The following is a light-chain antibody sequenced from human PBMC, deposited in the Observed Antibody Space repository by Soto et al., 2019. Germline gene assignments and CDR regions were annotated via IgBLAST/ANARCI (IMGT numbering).Light chain of an antibody. V-gene: IGKV3-15*01. CDR2: GTS. Sequence: EVVLTHSPGTQSLSPGESVTLSCRASQSVASNLAWYQQKPGQAPRLLIYGTSTRATGVPARFSGSGSGTDFTLTISSLQAADFAVYHCQHYNNWPITFGQGTRLEI. CDR1: QSVASN. CDR3: QHYNNWPIT. J-gene: IGKJ5*01.